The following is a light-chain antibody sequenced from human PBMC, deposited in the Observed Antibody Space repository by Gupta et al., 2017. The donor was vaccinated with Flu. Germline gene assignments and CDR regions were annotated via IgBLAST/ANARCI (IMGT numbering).Light chain of an antibody. CDR2: GKN. CDR1: SLRSSY. V-gene: IGLV3-19*01. J-gene: IGLJ3*02. Sequence: SSELTQDPAVSVALGQTVRITCQGDSLRSSYASWYQQKPGQAPVLVIYGKNNRPSGIPDRFSGSSSGITTSLTITGAQAEDEAYYYCHSRDNSGNRVFCGGTKLTVL. CDR3: HSRDNSGNRV.